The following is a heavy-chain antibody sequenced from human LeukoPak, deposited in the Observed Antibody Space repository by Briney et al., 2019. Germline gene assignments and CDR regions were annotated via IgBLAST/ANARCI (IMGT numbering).Heavy chain of an antibody. V-gene: IGHV3-64D*09. D-gene: IGHD5-12*01. CDR3: ASQTSGYSGYSSHY. CDR2: INSDGGST. Sequence: PGGSLRLSCSASKFTFSSYAMHWVRQAPGKGLEYVSAINSDGGSTYYADSVKGRFTISRDNSKNRLYLQMSSLRAEDTAVYYCASQTSGYSGYSSHYWGQGTLVTVSS. J-gene: IGHJ4*02. CDR1: KFTFSSYA.